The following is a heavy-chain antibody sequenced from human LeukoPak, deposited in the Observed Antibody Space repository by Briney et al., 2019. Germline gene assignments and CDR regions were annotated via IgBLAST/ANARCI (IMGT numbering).Heavy chain of an antibody. CDR3: AREYSSSSVLGS. Sequence: ASVKVSCKASGGTFSSYAISWVQQAPGQGLEWMGRIIPIFGTANNAQKFQGRVTITADKSTSTAYMELSSLRSEDTAVYYCAREYSSSSVLGSWGQGTLVTVSS. J-gene: IGHJ5*02. CDR2: IIPIFGTA. CDR1: GGTFSSYA. D-gene: IGHD6-6*01. V-gene: IGHV1-69*06.